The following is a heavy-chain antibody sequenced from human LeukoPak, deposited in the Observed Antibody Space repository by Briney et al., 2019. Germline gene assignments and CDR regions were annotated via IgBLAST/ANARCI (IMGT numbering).Heavy chain of an antibody. D-gene: IGHD3-3*01. V-gene: IGHV3-15*01. CDR1: GFTFSNAW. J-gene: IGHJ4*02. CDR2: IKSKTDGGTT. CDR3: TTDKARNTIFGVVTPSFFDY. Sequence: GGSLRLSCAASGFTFSNAWMSWVRQAPGKGLGWVGRIKSKTDGGTTDYAAPVKGRFTISRDDSKNTRYLQMNSLKTEDTAVYYCTTDKARNTIFGVVTPSFFDYWGQGTLVTVSS.